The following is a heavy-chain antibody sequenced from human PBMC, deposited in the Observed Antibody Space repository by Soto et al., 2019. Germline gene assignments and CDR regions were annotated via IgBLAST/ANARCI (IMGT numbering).Heavy chain of an antibody. D-gene: IGHD3-3*01. CDR1: GGSISSGSYY. CDR3: ARVSAYDFWSGYPWYYMDV. CDR2: IYYSGST. V-gene: IGHV4-61*01. J-gene: IGHJ6*03. Sequence: PSETLSLTCTVSGGSISSGSYYWSWIRQPPGKGLEWIGYIYYSGSTNYNPSLKSRVTISVDTSKNQFSLKLSSVTAADTAVYYCARVSAYDFWSGYPWYYMDVWGKGTTVTVSS.